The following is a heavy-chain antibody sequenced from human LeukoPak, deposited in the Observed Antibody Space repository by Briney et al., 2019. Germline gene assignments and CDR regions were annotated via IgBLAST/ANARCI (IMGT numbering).Heavy chain of an antibody. J-gene: IGHJ5*02. CDR2: INHSGST. Sequence: SETLSLTCAVYGGSFSGYYWSWIRQPPGKGLEWIGEINHSGSTNYNPSLKSRVTISVDTSKNQFSLKLSSVTAADTAVYYCARVLVPSWFDPWGQGTLVTVSS. CDR1: GGSFSGYY. CDR3: ARVLVPSWFDP. V-gene: IGHV4-34*01.